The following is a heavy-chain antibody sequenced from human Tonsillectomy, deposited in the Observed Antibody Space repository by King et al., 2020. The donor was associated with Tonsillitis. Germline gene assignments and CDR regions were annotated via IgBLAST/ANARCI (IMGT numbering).Heavy chain of an antibody. J-gene: IGHJ5*02. CDR3: ARDQYYYDISGYSSGGGNWFDP. D-gene: IGHD3-22*01. CDR1: GGTFSSYA. Sequence: QLVQSGAEVKKPGSSVKVSCKASGGTFSSYAISWVRQATGQGLEWMGRIIPILGIENYAQKFQGRVTITADESTSTAYMELSRPRSGDMAMYYCARDQYYYDISGYSSGGGNWFDPWGQGTLVTVSS. V-gene: IGHV1-69*09. CDR2: IIPILGIE.